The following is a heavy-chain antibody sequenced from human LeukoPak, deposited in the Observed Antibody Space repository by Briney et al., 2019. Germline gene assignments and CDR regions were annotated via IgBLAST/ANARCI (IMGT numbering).Heavy chain of an antibody. J-gene: IGHJ4*02. CDR2: ISSSSIYI. Sequence: GGSLRLSCAASGFTFSNAWMNWVRQAPGKGLEWVSSISSSSIYIYYADLVKGRFTISRDNAKNSLYLQMNSLRAEDTAVYYCARDPSGGYYRFDYWGQGTLVTVSS. CDR1: GFTFSNAW. V-gene: IGHV3-21*01. CDR3: ARDPSGGYYRFDY. D-gene: IGHD1-26*01.